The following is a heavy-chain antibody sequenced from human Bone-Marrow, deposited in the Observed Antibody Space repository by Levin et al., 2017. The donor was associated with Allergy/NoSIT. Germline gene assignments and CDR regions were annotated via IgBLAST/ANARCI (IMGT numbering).Heavy chain of an antibody. J-gene: IGHJ4*02. CDR3: ARTRDDFWSGSDYFDY. D-gene: IGHD3-3*01. V-gene: IGHV2-70*04. CDR2: IDWDDDK. Sequence: SGPTLVKPTQTLTLTCTFSGFSLSTSGMRVSWIRQPPGKALEWLARIDWDDDKFYSTSLKTRLTISKDTSKNQVVLTMTNMDPVDTATYYCARTRDDFWSGSDYFDYWGQGTLVTVSS. CDR1: GFSLSTSGMR.